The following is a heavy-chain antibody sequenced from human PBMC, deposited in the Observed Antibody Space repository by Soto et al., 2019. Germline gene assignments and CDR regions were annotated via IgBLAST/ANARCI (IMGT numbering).Heavy chain of an antibody. CDR3: ARQLSLGTFFYFAMDV. Sequence: EARLVESGGGLVQPGESLELSCVASGFTFSESTIYWVRQASGKGLEWVGHIRGDDDNYATSYVESVKGRFTISRDDATSTASLQMSSLKTEDTAVYYCARQLSLGTFFYFAMDVWGQGAAVTVSS. CDR2: IRGDDDNYAT. CDR1: GFTFSEST. V-gene: IGHV3-73*02. D-gene: IGHD7-27*01. J-gene: IGHJ6*02.